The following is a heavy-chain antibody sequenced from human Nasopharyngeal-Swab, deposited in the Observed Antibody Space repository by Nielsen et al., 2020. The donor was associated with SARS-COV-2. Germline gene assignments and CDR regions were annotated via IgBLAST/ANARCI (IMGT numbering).Heavy chain of an antibody. CDR1: GGSFSGHQ. CDR2: VNHGGGT. CDR3: ARGGAGVVASPVLGLGPFYYYHFMDV. V-gene: IGHV4-34*01. J-gene: IGHJ6*03. Sequence: SETLSLTCAVYGGSFSGHQWSWVRQTLGKGLEWIGEVNHGGGTNYNPSLKSRVTISVATSKNQFSLKLTSVTAADTAVYYCARGGAGVVASPVLGLGPFYYYHFMDVWGQGTTVTVSS. D-gene: IGHD6-6*01.